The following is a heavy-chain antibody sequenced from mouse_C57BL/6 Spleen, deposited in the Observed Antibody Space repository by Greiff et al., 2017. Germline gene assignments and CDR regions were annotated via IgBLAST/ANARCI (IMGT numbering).Heavy chain of an antibody. Sequence: EVKLMESGAELVRPGASVKLSCTASGFNIKDYYLHWVKQRPEQGLEWIGRIDPADGDTEYAPKFQGKDTMTADTSSNTAYLQLSSLTSEDTDVYYCTTGYDSGFAYWGQGTLVTVSA. CDR2: IDPADGDT. V-gene: IGHV14-1*01. CDR1: GFNIKDYY. J-gene: IGHJ3*01. D-gene: IGHD2-2*01. CDR3: TTGYDSGFAY.